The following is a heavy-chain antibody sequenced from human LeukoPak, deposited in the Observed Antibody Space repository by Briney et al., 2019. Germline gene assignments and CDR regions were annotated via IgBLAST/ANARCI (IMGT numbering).Heavy chain of an antibody. CDR1: GFTFSSYA. CDR3: ARVRWGGLYYFDY. V-gene: IGHV3-23*01. CDR2: ISGSGGST. D-gene: IGHD3-16*01. Sequence: GGSLRLSCAASGFTFSSYAMSWVRQAPGKGLEWVSAISGSGGSTYYADSVKGRFTISRDNAKNTLYLQMNSLRAEDTAVYYCARVRWGGLYYFDYWGQGTLVTVSS. J-gene: IGHJ4*02.